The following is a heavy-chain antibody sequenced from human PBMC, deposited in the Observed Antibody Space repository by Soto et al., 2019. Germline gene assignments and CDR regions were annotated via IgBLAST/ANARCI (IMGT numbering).Heavy chain of an antibody. V-gene: IGHV4-30-4*01. CDR2: IYYSGST. CDR1: GGSISSGDYY. J-gene: IGHJ4*02. D-gene: IGHD3-22*01. Sequence: SETLSLTCTVSGGSISSGDYYWMWIRQPPGKGLEWIGYIYYSGSTYYNPSLKSRVTISVDTSKNQFSLKLSSVTAADTAVYYCARGGGYYYDSSGSGTPGDFDYWGQGTLVTVSS. CDR3: ARGGGYYYDSSGSGTPGDFDY.